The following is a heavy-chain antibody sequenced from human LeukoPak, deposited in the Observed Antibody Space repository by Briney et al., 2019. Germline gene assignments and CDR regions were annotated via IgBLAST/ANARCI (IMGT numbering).Heavy chain of an antibody. Sequence: GGSLRLSCAAAGFIFNNYGLIWVRQAPGKGLGWVSAISNDGGGTTYADFVEGRYPISRDNSRNTLFLQLNTLRAEDTALYYCAKGGSGYFADLWGQGTLVTVSS. CDR1: GFIFNNYG. J-gene: IGHJ5*02. V-gene: IGHV3-23*01. CDR3: AKGGSGYFADL. CDR2: ISNDGGGT. D-gene: IGHD3-22*01.